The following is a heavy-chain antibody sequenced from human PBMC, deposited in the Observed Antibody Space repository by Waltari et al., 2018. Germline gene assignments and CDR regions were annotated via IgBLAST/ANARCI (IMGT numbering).Heavy chain of an antibody. CDR3: ARATVVTRGYYYYGMDV. CDR2: IDYSGST. D-gene: IGHD2-21*02. V-gene: IGHV4-59*01. CDR1: GGSISSYY. J-gene: IGHJ6*02. Sequence: QVQLQESGPGLVKPSETLSLTCTVSGGSISSYYWSWIRQPPGKGLEWIGYIDYSGSTSYNPSLKSRVTISVDTSKNQFSLKLSSVTAADTAVYYCARATVVTRGYYYYGMDVWGQGTTVTVSS.